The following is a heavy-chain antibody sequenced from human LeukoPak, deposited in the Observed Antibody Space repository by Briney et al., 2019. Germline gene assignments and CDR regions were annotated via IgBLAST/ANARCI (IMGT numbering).Heavy chain of an antibody. CDR2: IYTSGST. J-gene: IGHJ6*03. CDR1: GGSISSGSYY. V-gene: IGHV4-61*02. CDR3: ARDLPVLGRYYDSSGYYDYYYYMDV. D-gene: IGHD3-22*01. Sequence: SQTLSLTCTVSGGSISSGSYYWRWIRQPAGTGLEWIGRIYTSGSTNYNPSLKSRVTISVDTSKNQFSLKLSSVTAADTAVYYCARDLPVLGRYYDSSGYYDYYYYMDVWGKGTTVTVSS.